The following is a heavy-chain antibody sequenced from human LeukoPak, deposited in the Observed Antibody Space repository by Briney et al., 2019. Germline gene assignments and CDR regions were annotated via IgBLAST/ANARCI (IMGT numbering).Heavy chain of an antibody. Sequence: GGSLRLSCAASGFTFSNYWMHWVRQAPGKGLVWVSRINSDGSSTSYADSVKGRFAISRDNAKNTLYLQMNGLRAEDTAVYYCASFAYSSGWYSWGQGTLVTVSS. V-gene: IGHV3-74*01. D-gene: IGHD6-19*01. J-gene: IGHJ4*02. CDR1: GFTFSNYW. CDR2: INSDGSST. CDR3: ASFAYSSGWYS.